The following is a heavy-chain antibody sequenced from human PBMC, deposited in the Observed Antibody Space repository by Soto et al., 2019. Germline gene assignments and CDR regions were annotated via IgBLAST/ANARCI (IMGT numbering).Heavy chain of an antibody. J-gene: IGHJ5*02. CDR1: GFSPTTSGVG. Sequence: QITLKESGPMLVKPTQALTLTCTCSGFSPTTSGVGVGWIRQPPGKALEWLALVYWDDDKRYSPSLTNRLTLSRDTSKNQVDLTLTNVDPTDTGTYFCAHKGGFGYPESWGQGIMVTVSS. CDR2: VYWDDDK. CDR3: AHKGGFGYPES. V-gene: IGHV2-5*02. D-gene: IGHD5-18*01.